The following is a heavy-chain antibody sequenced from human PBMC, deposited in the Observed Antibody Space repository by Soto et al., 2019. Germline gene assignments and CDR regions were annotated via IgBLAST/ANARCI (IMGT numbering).Heavy chain of an antibody. CDR2: IIPIFGTA. V-gene: IGHV1-69*12. J-gene: IGHJ3*02. D-gene: IGHD2-21*01. CDR1: GGTFSSYA. CDR3: ARSRSGVPYCGGDLLPWTRFCLAFDI. Sequence: QVQLVQSGAEVKKPGSSVKVSCKASGGTFSSYAISWVRQAPGQGLEWMGGIIPIFGTANYAQKFQGRVTITADESTSTAYMELSSLRSEDTAVYYCARSRSGVPYCGGDLLPWTRFCLAFDIWGQGTMVTVSS.